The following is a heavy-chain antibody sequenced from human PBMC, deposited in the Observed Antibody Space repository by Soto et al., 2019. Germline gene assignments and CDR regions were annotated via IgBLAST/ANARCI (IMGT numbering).Heavy chain of an antibody. CDR1: GGSISSGDYY. CDR2: MYNSGST. J-gene: IGHJ5*02. V-gene: IGHV4-30-4*01. D-gene: IGHD2-2*01. Sequence: SETLSLTCXVSGGSISSGDYYWSWIRQPPGKGLEWIGYMYNSGSTYYNPSLDSRVKISVDTSKNQFSLELSSVTAADTAVYYCARDKYCTTINCYNWFDPWGQGTLVTVSS. CDR3: ARDKYCTTINCYNWFDP.